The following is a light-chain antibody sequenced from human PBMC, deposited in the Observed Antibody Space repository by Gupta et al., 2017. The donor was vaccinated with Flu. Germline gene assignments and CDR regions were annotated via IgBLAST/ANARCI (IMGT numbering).Light chain of an antibody. CDR1: QSVSSN. CDR3: QQNNNWPPET. CDR2: GAS. Sequence: EIVMTQSPATLSVSPGERATLSCRASQSVSSNLAWYQQKPGQAPRLLIYGASTRATGIPARFSGSGYGTEFTLTISSRQSEDFAVYYCQQNNNWPPETFGQGTKVEIK. J-gene: IGKJ2*01. V-gene: IGKV3-15*01.